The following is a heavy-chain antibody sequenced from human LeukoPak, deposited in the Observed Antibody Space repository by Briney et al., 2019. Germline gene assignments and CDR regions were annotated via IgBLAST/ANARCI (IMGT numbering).Heavy chain of an antibody. D-gene: IGHD2-15*01. CDR1: GFTFSSYG. CDR3: ARDPGYCSGGSCTGYFDF. CDR2: IWYDGSNK. Sequence: GRSLRLSCAASGFTFSSYGMHWVRQAPGKGLEWVAVIWYDGSNKYYADSVKGRFTISRDNSKNTLYLQMNSLRAEDTAVYYCARDPGYCSGGSCTGYFDFWGQGILVTVSS. V-gene: IGHV3-33*01. J-gene: IGHJ4*02.